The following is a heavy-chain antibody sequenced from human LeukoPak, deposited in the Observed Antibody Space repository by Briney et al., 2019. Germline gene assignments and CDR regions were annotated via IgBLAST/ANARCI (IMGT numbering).Heavy chain of an antibody. CDR1: GGTFSSYA. CDR3: ARDTTSNSFPTIFGVISYAFDI. Sequence: ASVKVSCKASGGTFSSYAISWVRQAPGQGLEWMGGIIPIFGTANYAQKFQGRVTITADESTSTAYMELSSLRSEGTAVYYCARDTTSNSFPTIFGVISYAFDIWGQGTMVTVSS. J-gene: IGHJ3*02. CDR2: IIPIFGTA. D-gene: IGHD3-3*01. V-gene: IGHV1-69*13.